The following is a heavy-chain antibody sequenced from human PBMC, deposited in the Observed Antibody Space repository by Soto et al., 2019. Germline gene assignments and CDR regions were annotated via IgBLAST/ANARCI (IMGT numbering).Heavy chain of an antibody. J-gene: IGHJ6*02. CDR3: ARSGREGDV. V-gene: IGHV3-7*01. Sequence: EVQLVESGGGLVQPGGSLRLSCAASEFTFSGYWMTWVRQAPGKGLEWVANIKEDGSEKHYVDSVKGRFTISRDNAKNSLYLQMNSLRAEDTAVYYSARSGREGDVWGQWTTVTVSS. CDR1: EFTFSGYW. D-gene: IGHD5-12*01. CDR2: IKEDGSEK.